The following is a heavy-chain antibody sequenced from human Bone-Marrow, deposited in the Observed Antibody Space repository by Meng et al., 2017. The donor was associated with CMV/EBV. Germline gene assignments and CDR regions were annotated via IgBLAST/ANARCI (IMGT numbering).Heavy chain of an antibody. D-gene: IGHD2/OR15-2a*01. CDR3: ARKHLLSWFDP. CDR2: INPNSGGT. Sequence: ASVKVSCKASGYTFTGYYMHWVRQAPEQGLEWMGWINPNSGGTNYAQKFQGRVTMTRDTSISTAYMELSRLRSDDTAIYFCARKHLLSWFDPWGQGTLVTVSS. V-gene: IGHV1-2*02. J-gene: IGHJ5*01. CDR1: GYTFTGYY.